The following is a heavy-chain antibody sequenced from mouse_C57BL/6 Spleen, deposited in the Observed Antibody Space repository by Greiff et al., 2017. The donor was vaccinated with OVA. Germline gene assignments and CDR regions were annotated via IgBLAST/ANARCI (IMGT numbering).Heavy chain of an antibody. D-gene: IGHD2-10*02. CDR2: INPSNGGT. V-gene: IGHV1-53*01. CDR3: ARWSMGFSWFAY. Sequence: QVQLQQSGTELVKPGASVKLSCKASGYTFTSYWMHWVKQRPGQGLEWIGNINPSNGGTNYNEKFKSKATLTVDKSSSTAYMQLSSLTSEDSAVYYCARWSMGFSWFAYWGQGTLVTVSA. J-gene: IGHJ3*01. CDR1: GYTFTSYW.